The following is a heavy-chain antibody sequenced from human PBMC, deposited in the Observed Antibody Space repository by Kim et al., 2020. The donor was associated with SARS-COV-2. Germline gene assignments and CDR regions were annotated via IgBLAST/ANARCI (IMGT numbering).Heavy chain of an antibody. Sequence: TGYAQKFKGSVTKTRDTSRGTAYMELSSLRSEDTAVYYCAGLVSYSSHMDVWGKGTTVTVSS. CDR3: AGLVSYSSHMDV. CDR2: T. J-gene: IGHJ6*03. D-gene: IGHD3-22*01. V-gene: IGHV1-8*01.